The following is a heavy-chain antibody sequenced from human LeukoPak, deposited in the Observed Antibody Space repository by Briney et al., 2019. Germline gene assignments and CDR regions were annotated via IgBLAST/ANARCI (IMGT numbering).Heavy chain of an antibody. J-gene: IGHJ4*02. V-gene: IGHV1-2*02. D-gene: IGHD1-1*01. Sequence: ASVRVSWKASGYTITGYYIHWVRQAPGQGLEWMGWINPNSGDTNYAQKFQGRVTMTRDTSINTAFMELSRLRSDDTAVYYCARDRHWNQGNFDDWGQGTLVTVSS. CDR2: INPNSGDT. CDR3: ARDRHWNQGNFDD. CDR1: GYTITGYY.